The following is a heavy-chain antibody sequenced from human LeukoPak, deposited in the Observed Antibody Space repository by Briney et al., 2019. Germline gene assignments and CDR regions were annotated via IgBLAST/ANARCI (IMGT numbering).Heavy chain of an antibody. V-gene: IGHV3-21*01. CDR2: ISSSSSYI. J-gene: IGHJ4*02. Sequence: GGSLRLSCAASGFTFSSYSMNWVRQAPGKGLEWVSSISSSSSYIYYADSVKGRFTISRDNAKNSLYLQMNSLRAEDTAVYYCARWSVVAATGDYWGQGTLVTVSS. D-gene: IGHD2-15*01. CDR1: GFTFSSYS. CDR3: ARWSVVAATGDY.